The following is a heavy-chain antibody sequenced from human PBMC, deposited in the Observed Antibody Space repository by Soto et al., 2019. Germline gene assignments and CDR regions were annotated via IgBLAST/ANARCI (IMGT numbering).Heavy chain of an antibody. V-gene: IGHV3-21*01. D-gene: IGHD6-13*01. CDR2: ISSSSSYI. J-gene: IGHJ6*02. CDR3: ARSAPIAAAGTGSNGKDV. Sequence: EVQLVESGGGLVKPGGSLRLSCAASGFTFSSYSMNWVRQAPGKGLEWVSSISSSSSYIYYADSVKGRFTISRNNAKNSLDPETNILRAEDTAVYYLARSAPIAAAGTGSNGKDVCGQVTTVTVSS. CDR1: GFTFSSYS.